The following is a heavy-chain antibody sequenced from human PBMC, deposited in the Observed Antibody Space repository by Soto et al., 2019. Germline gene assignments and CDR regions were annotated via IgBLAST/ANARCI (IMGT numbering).Heavy chain of an antibody. CDR2: ITASGDDT. CDR1: GFTFNRYV. J-gene: IGHJ6*03. V-gene: IGHV3-23*01. CDR3: ASRSHSYYYMYV. Sequence: EVQLLESGGGLVQPGGSLRLSCAASGFTFNRYVMRWVRQAPGKGLEWVSGITASGDDTYYADSVKGRFTTSRDNSKNTLYLQMNGVRAEDTAVYLCASRSHSYYYMYVWGEGNTFTVSS.